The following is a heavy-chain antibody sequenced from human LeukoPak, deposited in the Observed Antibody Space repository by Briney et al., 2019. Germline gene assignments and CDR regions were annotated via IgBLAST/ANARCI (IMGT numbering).Heavy chain of an antibody. J-gene: IGHJ5*02. CDR2: INPNSGGT. CDR1: GYTFTGYY. CDR3: ARARKIQLWLNWFDP. D-gene: IGHD5-18*01. Sequence: ASVKVSCKASGYTFTGYYMHWVRQAPGQGLEWMGWINPNSGGTNYAQKFQGRVTMTRDTSISTAYMELRSLRSDDTAVYYCARARKIQLWLNWFDPWGQGTLVTVSS. V-gene: IGHV1-2*02.